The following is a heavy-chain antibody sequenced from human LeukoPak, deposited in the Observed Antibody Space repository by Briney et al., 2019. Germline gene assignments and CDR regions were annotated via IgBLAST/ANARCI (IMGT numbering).Heavy chain of an antibody. CDR1: GFTFSAYW. CDR3: ARGRISMVRGLIRVTHFDS. CDR2: IKQDGSEK. D-gene: IGHD3-10*01. J-gene: IGHJ4*02. Sequence: GGSLRLSCTASGFTFSAYWMSWVRQAPGKGLEWVANIKQDGSEKYYVDCGKGRFTVSKGNARNSLFLQMNSLRTEDTAVYSCARGRISMVRGLIRVTHFDSWGQGTLATVSS. V-gene: IGHV3-7*01.